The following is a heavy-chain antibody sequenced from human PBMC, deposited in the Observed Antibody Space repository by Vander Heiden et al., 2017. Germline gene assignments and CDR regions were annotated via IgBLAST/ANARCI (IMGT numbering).Heavy chain of an antibody. CDR3: ARITDSSGWHVAFDY. Sequence: EVQLVESGGGLIHPGGSLRPSCAVSGFSVSSTYMSWVRQAPGKGLEWVSINYSGDTTHYADSVKGRFTMSRDNSENTLYLQMNNLRDEDTAVYYCARITDSSGWHVAFDYWGQGSLVTVSS. J-gene: IGHJ4*02. V-gene: IGHV3-53*01. CDR2: NYSGDTT. CDR1: GFSVSSTY. D-gene: IGHD6-19*01.